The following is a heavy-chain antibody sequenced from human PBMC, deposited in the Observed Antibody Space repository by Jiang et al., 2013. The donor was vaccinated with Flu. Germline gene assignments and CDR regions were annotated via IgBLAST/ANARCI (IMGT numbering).Heavy chain of an antibody. CDR3: ARRENYYDSSGHFDY. CDR2: IDWDDDK. V-gene: IGHV2-70*01. CDR1: GFSLSISGMC. J-gene: IGHJ4*02. D-gene: IGHD3-22*01. Sequence: KPTQTLTLTCTFSGFSLSISGMCVGWIRQPPGKALEWLALIDWDDDKYYSSSLKTRLTISKDISKNQVVLTMTNMDPVDTGTYYCARRENYYDSSGHFDYWGQGTLVTVSX.